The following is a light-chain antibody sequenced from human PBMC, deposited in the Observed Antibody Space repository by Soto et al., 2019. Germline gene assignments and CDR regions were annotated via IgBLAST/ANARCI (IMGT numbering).Light chain of an antibody. CDR2: KAS. J-gene: IGKJ1*01. V-gene: IGKV1-5*03. CDR1: QIINNR. Sequence: DIQMTQSPSTLSASVGDRVTITCRASQIINNRLVWYQQKPGIAPILLIYKASSLQSGVPSRFRGSGSGKEFNFTISSLQPVDFATYYCQQYNTYPWTFGHGTKVEI. CDR3: QQYNTYPWT.